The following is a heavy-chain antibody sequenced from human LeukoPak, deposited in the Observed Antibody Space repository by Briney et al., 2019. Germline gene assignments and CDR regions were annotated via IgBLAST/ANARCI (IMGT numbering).Heavy chain of an antibody. CDR3: AGRRVLDASFDY. D-gene: IGHD3-16*01. CDR1: GFTGSNNY. Sequence: PGGSLRLSCAASGFTGSNNYMSWLRQAPGKGLEWVSVIYSGDNTYYVESVKGRFTISRDNSKNTLFLQMNRLRDEDTAVYYCAGRRVLDASFDYWGQGTLVTVSS. V-gene: IGHV3-66*02. J-gene: IGHJ4*02. CDR2: IYSGDNT.